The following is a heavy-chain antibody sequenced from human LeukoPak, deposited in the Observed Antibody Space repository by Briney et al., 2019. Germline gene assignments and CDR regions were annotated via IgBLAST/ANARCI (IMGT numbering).Heavy chain of an antibody. Sequence: ASVKVSCKASGYTFTSYDINWVRQATGQGLEWMGWMNPNSGNTGYAQKFQGRVTMTRNTSISTAYMELSSLRSEDTAVYYCARDEDILTGKPLDYWGQGTLVTVSS. CDR1: GYTFTSYD. D-gene: IGHD3-9*01. J-gene: IGHJ4*02. CDR3: ARDEDILTGKPLDY. CDR2: MNPNSGNT. V-gene: IGHV1-8*01.